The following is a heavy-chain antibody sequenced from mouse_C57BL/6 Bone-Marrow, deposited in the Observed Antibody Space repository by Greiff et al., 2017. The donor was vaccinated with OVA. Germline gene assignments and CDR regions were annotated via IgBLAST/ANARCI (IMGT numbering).Heavy chain of an antibody. D-gene: IGHD2-1*01. J-gene: IGHJ1*03. CDR3: ARHEERDWCYYGNSYFDV. V-gene: IGHV1-62-2*01. Sequence: SGAELVKPGASVKLSCKASGYTFTEYTIHWVKQRSGQGLEWIGWFYPGSGSIKYNEKFKDKATLTADKSSSTVYMELSRLTSEDSAVYFCARHEERDWCYYGNSYFDVWGTGTTVTVSS. CDR1: GYTFTEYT. CDR2: FYPGSGSI.